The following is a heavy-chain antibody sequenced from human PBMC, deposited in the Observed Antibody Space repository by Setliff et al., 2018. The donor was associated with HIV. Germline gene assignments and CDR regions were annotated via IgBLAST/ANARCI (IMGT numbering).Heavy chain of an antibody. V-gene: IGHV4-34*01. CDR2: INHSGST. D-gene: IGHD2-2*01. CDR1: GGSFSGYY. CDR3: ASGSPIPATAANWLDP. J-gene: IGHJ5*02. Sequence: PSETLSLTCAVYGGSFSGYYWSWIRQPPGKGLEWIGEINHSGSTNYNPSLKSRVTISVDTSKNQFSLKLSSVTAADTAVYYCASGSPIPATAANWLDPWGQGTLVTVSS.